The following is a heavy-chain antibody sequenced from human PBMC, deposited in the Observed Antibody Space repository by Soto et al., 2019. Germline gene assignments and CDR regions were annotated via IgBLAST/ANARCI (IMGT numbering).Heavy chain of an antibody. J-gene: IGHJ4*02. CDR3: ARDKSVEYYYDSSGYLARTFDY. CDR2: ISSSSSYI. CDR1: GFTFISYS. V-gene: IGHV3-21*01. Sequence: GGSLRLSCAASGFTFISYSMNWVRQAPGKGLEWVSSISSSSSYIYYADSVKGRFTISRDNAKNSLYLQMNSLRAEDTAVYYCARDKSVEYYYDSSGYLARTFDYWGQGTLVTVSS. D-gene: IGHD3-22*01.